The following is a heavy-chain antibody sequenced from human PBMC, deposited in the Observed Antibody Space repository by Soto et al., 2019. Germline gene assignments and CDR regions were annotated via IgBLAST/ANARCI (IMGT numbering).Heavy chain of an antibody. CDR2: ISWDSGVI. J-gene: IGHJ4*02. Sequence: EVHLVESGGGLAQPGRSLRLSCVASGFSLDHYAMHWVRQASGKGLEWVSGISWDSGVIDYADSVRGRFTISRDNAKNSLYLQMTSLRAEDTALYYCVKDNVGVYCSGGSCYFDYWGQGSLVTVSS. V-gene: IGHV3-9*01. D-gene: IGHD2-15*01. CDR1: GFSLDHYA. CDR3: VKDNVGVYCSGGSCYFDY.